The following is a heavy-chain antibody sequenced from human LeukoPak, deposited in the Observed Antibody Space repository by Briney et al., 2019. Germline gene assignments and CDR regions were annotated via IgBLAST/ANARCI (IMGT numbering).Heavy chain of an antibody. D-gene: IGHD3-10*01. CDR3: ARARPGAYGSGSYPDY. Sequence: GASVKVSCKASGYTFTGYYMHWVRQAPGQGLEWMGWINPNSGGTNYAQKFQGRVTMTRDTSISTAYMELSRLRSDDTAVYYCARARPGAYGSGSYPDYWGQGTLVTVSS. V-gene: IGHV1-2*02. J-gene: IGHJ4*02. CDR2: INPNSGGT. CDR1: GYTFTGYY.